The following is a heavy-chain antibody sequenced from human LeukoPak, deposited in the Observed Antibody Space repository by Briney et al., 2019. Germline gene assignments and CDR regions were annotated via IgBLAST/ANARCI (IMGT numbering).Heavy chain of an antibody. V-gene: IGHV3-53*01. D-gene: IGHD6-13*01. CDR1: EFTVSSHY. Sequence: GGSLRLSCAASEFTVSSHYMNWVRQAPGKGLEGVSIIYSDGRTFYSDSVKGRFTTSRDNSKDILFLQMNRLRAEDTALYYCATGVDSGSWYYWGQGTPVTVSS. CDR3: ATGVDSGSWYY. CDR2: IYSDGRT. J-gene: IGHJ4*02.